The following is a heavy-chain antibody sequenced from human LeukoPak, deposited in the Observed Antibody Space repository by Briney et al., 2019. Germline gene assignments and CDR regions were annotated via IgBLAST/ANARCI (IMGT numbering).Heavy chain of an antibody. CDR3: ARIACSGGSCRDYCYYGMDV. Sequence: PGRSLRLTFAAPEFTFNTYGMNWVRQPPGRGLAGVGVIWYAGSIKYYADSVKGRFTISRDNSQTTLYLQMNSMRAEDTAVYYCARIACSGGSCRDYCYYGMDVWGQGTTVTVSS. V-gene: IGHV3-33*01. CDR1: EFTFNTYG. CDR2: IWYAGSIK. D-gene: IGHD2-15*01. J-gene: IGHJ6*02.